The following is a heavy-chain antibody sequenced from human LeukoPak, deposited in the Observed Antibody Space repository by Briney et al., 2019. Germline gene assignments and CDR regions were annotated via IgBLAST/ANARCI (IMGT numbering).Heavy chain of an antibody. CDR1: GFTFSTYN. J-gene: IGHJ5*01. CDR3: ARNLDS. CDR2: IGTSSGAI. V-gene: IGHV3-48*02. Sequence: GGSLRLSCSASGFTFSTYNMNWVRQAPGKGLEWVSFIGTSSGAIYYADSVKGRFTIPRDSAKKSLYLQMNSLRDEDTAVYYCARNLDSWGQGALVTVSS.